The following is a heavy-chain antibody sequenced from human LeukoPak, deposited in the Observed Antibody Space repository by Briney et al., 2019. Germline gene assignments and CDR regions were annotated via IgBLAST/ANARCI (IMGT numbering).Heavy chain of an antibody. CDR3: AKDLRYYDSSGPFDY. D-gene: IGHD3-22*01. J-gene: IGHJ4*02. V-gene: IGHV3-23*01. CDR2: ISGSGGST. Sequence: GGSLRLSCAASGFTFSSYAMTWVRQAPGKGLEWVSPISGSGGSTYYADSVKGRFTISRDNSKNTLFLQMNSLRAEDTAVYYCAKDLRYYDSSGPFDYWGQGTLVTVSS. CDR1: GFTFSSYA.